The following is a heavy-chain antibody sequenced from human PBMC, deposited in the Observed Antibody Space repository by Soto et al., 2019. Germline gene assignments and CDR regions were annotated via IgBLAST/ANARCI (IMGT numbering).Heavy chain of an antibody. J-gene: IGHJ6*02. CDR1: GGSISSGGYY. D-gene: IGHD6-13*01. V-gene: IGHV4-31*03. Sequence: SETLSLTCTVSGGSISSGGYYWSWIRQHPGKGLEWIGYIYYSGSTYYNPSLKSRVTISVDTSKNQFSLKLSSLTAADTAVYYCARGWRQQLVPDYYGMDVWGQGTTVTVSS. CDR2: IYYSGST. CDR3: ARGWRQQLVPDYYGMDV.